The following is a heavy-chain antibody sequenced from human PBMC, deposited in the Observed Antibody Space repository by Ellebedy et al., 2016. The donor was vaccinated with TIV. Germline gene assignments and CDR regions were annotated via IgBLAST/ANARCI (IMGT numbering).Heavy chain of an antibody. J-gene: IGHJ6*02. CDR1: GFTFSSYA. CDR2: IYSGGST. Sequence: GGSLRLXXAASGFTFSSYAMSWVRQAPGKGLEWVSVIYSGGSTYYADSVKGRFTISRDNSKNTLYLQMNSLRAEDTAVYYCARGPFYGMDVWGQGTTVTVSS. V-gene: IGHV3-53*01. CDR3: ARGPFYGMDV.